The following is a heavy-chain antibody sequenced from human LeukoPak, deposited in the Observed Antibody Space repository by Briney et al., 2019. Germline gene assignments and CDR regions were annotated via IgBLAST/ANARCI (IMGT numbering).Heavy chain of an antibody. Sequence: SETLSLTCTVSGGSISSYYWSWIRQPPGKGLEWIGHIYYSGSTNYNPSLKSRVTISVDMSKNQFSLKLSSVTAADTAVYYCARRGWYSVYDYWGQGTLVTVSS. D-gene: IGHD6-19*01. CDR3: ARRGWYSVYDY. CDR1: GGSISSYY. CDR2: IYYSGST. V-gene: IGHV4-59*08. J-gene: IGHJ4*02.